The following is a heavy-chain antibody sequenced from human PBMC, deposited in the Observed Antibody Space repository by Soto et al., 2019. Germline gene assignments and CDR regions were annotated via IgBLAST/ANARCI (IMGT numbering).Heavy chain of an antibody. J-gene: IGHJ4*02. CDR3: ARRSYDNSGYYYVDY. CDR2: TYYRGSA. CDR1: GDSITSSNKY. V-gene: IGHV4-39*01. Sequence: QLHLQESGPGLVKPSETLSLTCTVSGDSITSSNKYWGWARQPPGKGLEWIGSTYYRGSAYYSPSLKSRVTISIASSENQLSMKLSSVTAADTDVYYCARRSYDNSGYYYVDYWGQGTLVTVSS. D-gene: IGHD3-22*01.